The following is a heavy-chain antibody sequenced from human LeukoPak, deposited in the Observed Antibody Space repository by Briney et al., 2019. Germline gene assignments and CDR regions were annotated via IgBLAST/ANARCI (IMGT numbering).Heavy chain of an antibody. CDR1: GYTFTSYY. Sequence: ASVKVSCKASGYTFTSYYMHWVRQAPGQGLEWMGIINPSGGSTSYAQKFQGRVTITADESTSTAYMELSSLRSEDTAVYYCASIGADTMVRGVITPGDYYYGMDVWGQGTTVTVSS. CDR2: INPSGGST. J-gene: IGHJ6*02. CDR3: ASIGADTMVRGVITPGDYYYGMDV. V-gene: IGHV1-46*01. D-gene: IGHD3-10*01.